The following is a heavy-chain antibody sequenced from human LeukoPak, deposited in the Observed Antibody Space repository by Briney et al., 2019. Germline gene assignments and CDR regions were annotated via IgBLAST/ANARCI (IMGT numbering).Heavy chain of an antibody. J-gene: IGHJ3*02. CDR2: IYYSGST. CDR1: GGSISSGGYY. Sequence: SQTLSLTCTVSGGSISSGGYYWSWIRQHPGNGLEWIGYIYYSGSTYYNPSLKSRVTISVDTSKNQFSLKLSSVTAADTAVYYCAGGYCSGGSCYSGKSRGAFDIWGQGTMVTVSS. D-gene: IGHD2-15*01. V-gene: IGHV4-31*03. CDR3: AGGYCSGGSCYSGKSRGAFDI.